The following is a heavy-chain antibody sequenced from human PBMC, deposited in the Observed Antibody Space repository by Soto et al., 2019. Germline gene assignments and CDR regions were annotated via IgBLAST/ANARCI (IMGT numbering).Heavy chain of an antibody. CDR2: ISAYNGKT. V-gene: IGHV1-18*01. CDR3: AREGDGDGGSYLDTFAY. D-gene: IGHD1-26*01. J-gene: IGHJ4*02. Sequence: QVQLVQSGAEVKKPGASVKVSCKASGYTFTSDGISWVRQAPGQGLEWMGWISAYNGKTNYAQKLQGRVTMTTDTSTSTAYMELRSLRSDDTAVYYCAREGDGDGGSYLDTFAYWGQGTLVTVSS. CDR1: GYTFTSDG.